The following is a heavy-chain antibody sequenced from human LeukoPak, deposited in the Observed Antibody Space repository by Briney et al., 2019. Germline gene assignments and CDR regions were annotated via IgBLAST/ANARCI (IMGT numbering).Heavy chain of an antibody. CDR2: VYYTGST. Sequence: SETLSLTCTVSGASITRYYWNWIRQPPGKGLEWIGYVYYTGSTDHNPSLKSRVTMSIDTSKTQFSLKVNSVTAADTAVYYCARNGYYSVDSWGQGTLVTVSS. CDR1: GASITRYY. D-gene: IGHD4-17*01. V-gene: IGHV4-59*08. J-gene: IGHJ4*02. CDR3: ARNGYYSVDS.